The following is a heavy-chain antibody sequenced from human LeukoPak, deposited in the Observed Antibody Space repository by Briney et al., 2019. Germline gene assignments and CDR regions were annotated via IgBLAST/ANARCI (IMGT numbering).Heavy chain of an antibody. CDR1: GYTFTSYA. CDR2: INAGNGNT. D-gene: IGHD3-3*01. V-gene: IGHV1-3*01. CDR3: AREDHYDFWSGYFQKSYYYYGMDV. Sequence: ASVKVSCKASGYTFTSYAMHWVRQAPGQRLEWMGWINAGNGNTKYSQKFQGRVTITRDTSASTAYMELSSLRSEDTVVYYCAREDHYDFWSGYFQKSYYYYGMDVWGQGTTVAVSS. J-gene: IGHJ6*02.